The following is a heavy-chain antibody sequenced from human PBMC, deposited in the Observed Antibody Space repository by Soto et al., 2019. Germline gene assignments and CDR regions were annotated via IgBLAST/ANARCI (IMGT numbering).Heavy chain of an antibody. CDR3: ARRVCSGGSYCYYFDY. CDR1: GGSISSSSYY. V-gene: IGHV4-39*01. J-gene: IGHJ4*02. CDR2: IYYSGST. D-gene: IGHD2-15*01. Sequence: SETLSLTGTVSGGSISSSSYYWGWIRQPPGKGLEWIGSIYYSGSTYYNPSLKSRVTISVDTSKNQFSLKLSSVTAADTAVYYCARRVCSGGSYCYYFDYWGQGTLVTVSS.